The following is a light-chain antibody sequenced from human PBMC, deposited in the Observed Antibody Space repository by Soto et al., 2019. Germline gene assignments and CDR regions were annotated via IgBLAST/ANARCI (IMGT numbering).Light chain of an antibody. J-gene: IGLJ1*01. CDR1: SSDIEGYNY. V-gene: IGLV2-14*01. CDR2: DVS. Sequence: QSALTQTASVSGSPGQSITISCTGTSSDIEGYNYVSWYQQHPGKAPKLMIYDVSNRPSGVSNRFSGPKSGNTASLTISGLKADDGADYYSSPYTSCSTLDGFGIGTKVTV. CDR3: SPYTSCSTLDG.